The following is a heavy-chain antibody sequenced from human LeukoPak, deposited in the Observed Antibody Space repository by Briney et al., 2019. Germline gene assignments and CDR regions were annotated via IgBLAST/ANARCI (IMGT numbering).Heavy chain of an antibody. V-gene: IGHV4-59*01. CDR3: ARAERWLQFGRVCLAFDI. CDR2: IYYSGST. D-gene: IGHD5-24*01. J-gene: IGHJ3*02. Sequence: PSETLSLTCTVSGGSISSYYWSWIRQPPGKGLEWIGYIYYSGSTNYNPSLKSRVTISVDTSKNQFSLKLSSVTAADTAVYYCARAERWLQFGRVCLAFDIWGQGTMVTVSS. CDR1: GGSISSYY.